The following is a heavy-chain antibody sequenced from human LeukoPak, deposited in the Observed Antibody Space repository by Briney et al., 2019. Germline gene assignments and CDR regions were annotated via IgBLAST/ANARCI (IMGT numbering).Heavy chain of an antibody. Sequence: GGSLRLSCAASGFTFSSYWMSWVRQAPGKGLEWVANIKQDGSEKYYVDSVKGRFTISRDNAKNSLYLQMNSLRAEDTAVYYCARERDSSGWYYFDYWGQGTLVTVSS. CDR2: IKQDGSEK. D-gene: IGHD6-19*01. J-gene: IGHJ4*02. V-gene: IGHV3-7*01. CDR1: GFTFSSYW. CDR3: ARERDSSGWYYFDY.